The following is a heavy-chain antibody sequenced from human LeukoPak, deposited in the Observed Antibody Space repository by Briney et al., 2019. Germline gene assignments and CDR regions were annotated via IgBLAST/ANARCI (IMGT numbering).Heavy chain of an antibody. V-gene: IGHV3-11*01. CDR3: TRDPRVVDY. CDR1: GFTFSDHY. D-gene: IGHD6-6*01. Sequence: PGGSLRLSCAASGFTFSDHYMTWLGKAPGKGLEWVSYISNSGSTVKYADAVKGRFTISRDNAKNSLYLQMNSLRAEDTAVYYCTRDPRVVDYWGQGTLVTVSS. J-gene: IGHJ4*02. CDR2: ISNSGSTV.